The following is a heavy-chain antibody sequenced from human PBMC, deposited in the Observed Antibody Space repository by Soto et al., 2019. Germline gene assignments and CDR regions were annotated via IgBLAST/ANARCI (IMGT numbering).Heavy chain of an antibody. V-gene: IGHV4-59*01. CDR3: AKWNEMKRSFDD. CDR1: AGSITNYY. D-gene: IGHD1-1*01. Sequence: QVQLQESGPGLVKPSETLSLTCTVSAGSITNYYWNWIRQPPEKGLEWIGFIHHTGSSMSNPSLRRRLTVAVDTTEGQISLNLRAVTAADTAVYYCAKWNEMKRSFDDWGQGILVTVSS. J-gene: IGHJ4*02. CDR2: IHHTGSS.